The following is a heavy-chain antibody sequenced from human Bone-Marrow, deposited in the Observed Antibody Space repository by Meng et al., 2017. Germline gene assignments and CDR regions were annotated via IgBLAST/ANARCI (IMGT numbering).Heavy chain of an antibody. J-gene: IGHJ3*01. Sequence: SCTVSGGSINSRGYLWNWIRQHPVKGLEWIGYITYSGSTYYNPSLKSRVTISSDTSKKLFSLKLTSLTAADTAKYFCARAYDYGDPRDAFHLWGQGTLVTVSS. V-gene: IGHV4-31*02. CDR3: ARAYDYGDPRDAFHL. CDR2: ITYSGST. CDR1: GGSINSRGYL. D-gene: IGHD4-17*01.